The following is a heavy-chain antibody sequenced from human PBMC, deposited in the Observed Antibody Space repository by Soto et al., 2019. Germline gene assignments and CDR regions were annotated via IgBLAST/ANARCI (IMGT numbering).Heavy chain of an antibody. V-gene: IGHV3-48*02. CDR1: GFTFSSYS. J-gene: IGHJ6*02. D-gene: IGHD2-2*01. CDR3: ARDLTYCSSTSCYLSYGMDV. CDR2: ISSSSSTI. Sequence: GVSLRLSCAASGFTFSSYSMNWVLQAPGEGLEWVSYISSSSSTIYYADSVKGRFTISRDNAKNSLYLQMNSLRDEDTAVYYCARDLTYCSSTSCYLSYGMDVWGQGTTVTVSS.